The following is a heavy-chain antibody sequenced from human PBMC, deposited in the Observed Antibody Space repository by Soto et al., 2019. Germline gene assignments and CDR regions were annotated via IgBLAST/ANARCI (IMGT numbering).Heavy chain of an antibody. CDR1: GYTFTRYG. CDR2: ITVDNGNT. J-gene: IGHJ6*02. Sequence: ASVKVSCKASGYTFTRYGFSWVRQAPGQGLEWIGWITVDNGNTKHTERATEKLQGRVVMTKDTSTSTAYLELRSLTSEDTAVSYCASDLAWVWPGNGCDTHQGNYGMDVWGQGNKVTVSS. D-gene: IGHD5-12*01. V-gene: IGHV1-18*01. CDR3: ASDLAWVWPGNGCDTHQGNYGMDV.